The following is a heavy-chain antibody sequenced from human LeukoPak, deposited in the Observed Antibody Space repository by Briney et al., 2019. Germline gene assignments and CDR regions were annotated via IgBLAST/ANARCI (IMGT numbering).Heavy chain of an antibody. CDR1: GGSISNYY. CDR3: AINLRATVTPDF. Sequence: SETLSPTCTVSGGSISNYYWTWIRQPPGKGLEWIAYVYYSGSTNYNPSLKSRVSISVDTSKNQFSLKLSSVTAADTAIYYCAINLRATVTPDFWGQGTLVTVSS. CDR2: VYYSGST. J-gene: IGHJ4*02. D-gene: IGHD4-17*01. V-gene: IGHV4-59*01.